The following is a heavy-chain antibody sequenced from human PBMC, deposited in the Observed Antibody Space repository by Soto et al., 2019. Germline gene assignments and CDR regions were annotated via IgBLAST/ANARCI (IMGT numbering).Heavy chain of an antibody. CDR1: GGSFSGYY. CDR2: VHHSGTT. CDR3: VRQNGFFDWSSHVTGPGGMDV. D-gene: IGHD3-9*01. V-gene: IGHV4-34*01. Sequence: QVQLQQWGAGLLKPSETLSLTCAVNGGSFSGYYWNWIRQSAGKGLEWIGRVHHSGTTNYNPSLKCRLTISLDTSKTHFSLQLNSVTAADTAIYYCVRQNGFFDWSSHVTGPGGMDVWGQGTAVTVSS. J-gene: IGHJ6*02.